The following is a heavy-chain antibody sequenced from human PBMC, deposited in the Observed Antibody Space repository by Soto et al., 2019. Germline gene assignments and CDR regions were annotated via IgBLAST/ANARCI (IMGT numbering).Heavy chain of an antibody. CDR3: ATGFHCLLWFGDPFY. Sequence: GASVKVSCKVSGYTLTELSMHWVRQAPGKGLEWMGGFDPEDGETIYAQKFQGRVTMTEDTSTDTAYMELSSLRSEDTAVYYCATGFHCLLWFGDPFYWGQGTLVTVSS. CDR1: GYTLTELS. D-gene: IGHD3-10*01. CDR2: FDPEDGET. J-gene: IGHJ4*02. V-gene: IGHV1-24*01.